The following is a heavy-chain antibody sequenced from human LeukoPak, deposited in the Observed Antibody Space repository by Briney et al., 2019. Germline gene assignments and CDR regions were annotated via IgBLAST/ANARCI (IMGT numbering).Heavy chain of an antibody. V-gene: IGHV3-21*01. J-gene: IGHJ4*02. D-gene: IGHD3-22*01. CDR1: GFTFDSYG. Sequence: AGGSLRLSCTASGFTFDSYGMAWGRRAPGQGLEWVASISSSSSYIYYADSVKGRFTISRDNAKNSLYLQMHSLRAEDTAVYYCARRGGNYDSSGYYHTIFDYWGQGTLVTVSS. CDR3: ARRGGNYDSSGYYHTIFDY. CDR2: ISSSSSYI.